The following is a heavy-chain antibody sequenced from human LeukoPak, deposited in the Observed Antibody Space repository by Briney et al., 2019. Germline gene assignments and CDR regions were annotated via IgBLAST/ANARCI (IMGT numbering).Heavy chain of an antibody. D-gene: IGHD2-15*01. CDR1: GFTFSSYA. CDR2: ISYDGSNK. V-gene: IGHV3-30*04. J-gene: IGHJ6*03. CDR3: ARVLRYCSGGNCYSGGLGYMDV. Sequence: HPGGSLRLSCAASGFTFSSYAMHWVRQAPGKGLEWVAVISYDGSNKYYADSVKGRFTISRDNAKNSLFLQMNSLRAEDTAVYYCARVLRYCSGGNCYSGGLGYMDVWGKGTTVTTSS.